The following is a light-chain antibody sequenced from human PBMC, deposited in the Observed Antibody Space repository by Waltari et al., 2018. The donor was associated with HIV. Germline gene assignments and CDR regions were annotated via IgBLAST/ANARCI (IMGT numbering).Light chain of an antibody. Sequence: DIQMTQFPSALSASLGDPVVITCRASQAISTFLNWYQQQPGKAPVLLVYSAYKLQSGAPSRFRGAGSGRDFSLSITGLQTEDFARYFCQQSYDSPFNFGPGT. J-gene: IGKJ3*01. CDR3: QQSYDSPFN. CDR2: SAY. CDR1: QAISTF. V-gene: IGKV1-39*01.